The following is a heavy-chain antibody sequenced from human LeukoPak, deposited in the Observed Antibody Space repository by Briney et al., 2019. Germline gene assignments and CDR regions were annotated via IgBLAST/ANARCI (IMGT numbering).Heavy chain of an antibody. CDR2: ISSSGSYT. V-gene: IGHV3-11*03. CDR1: GFTFRDYY. Sequence: GESLRLSCAASGFTFRDYYMSWIRQAPGKGLEWVSYISSSGSYTKKADSVEGRFTISRDNARNSMYLQMNSLRAEDTAVYYCVRTCDAVTGAFDIWGQGTMVTVS. J-gene: IGHJ3*02. D-gene: IGHD2-21*01. CDR3: VRTCDAVTGAFDI.